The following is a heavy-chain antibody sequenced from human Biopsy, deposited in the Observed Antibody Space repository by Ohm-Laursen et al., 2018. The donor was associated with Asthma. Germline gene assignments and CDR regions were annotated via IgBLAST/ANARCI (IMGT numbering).Heavy chain of an antibody. D-gene: IGHD6-6*01. CDR3: ARAVSSSSYWYFDL. J-gene: IGHJ2*01. CDR1: GGSVSSGSYY. Sequence: SETLSLTCTVSGGSVSSGSYYWSWIRQPPGKGLAWVSYISYSGSTDYNPSLKSRLTISMDTSKNQFSLKLSSVTAADTAVYYCARAVSSSSYWYFDLWGRGDLVTVFS. V-gene: IGHV4-61*01. CDR2: ISYSGST.